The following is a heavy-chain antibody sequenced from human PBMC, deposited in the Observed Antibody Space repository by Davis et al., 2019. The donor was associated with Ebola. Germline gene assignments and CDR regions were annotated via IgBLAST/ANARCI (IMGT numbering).Heavy chain of an antibody. CDR3: ARTPTWSEINYYCLDY. J-gene: IGHJ4*02. Sequence: ASAKVSSKASGYTFNSYHIHWVRQAPGQGLEWMGIINPSGGSTTYAQKFQGRVTMTRNTSISTAYMELSSLRSEDTAVYYCARTPTWSEINYYCLDYWGQGTLVTVSS. CDR1: GYTFNSYH. CDR2: INPSGGST. D-gene: IGHD3-22*01. V-gene: IGHV1-46*02.